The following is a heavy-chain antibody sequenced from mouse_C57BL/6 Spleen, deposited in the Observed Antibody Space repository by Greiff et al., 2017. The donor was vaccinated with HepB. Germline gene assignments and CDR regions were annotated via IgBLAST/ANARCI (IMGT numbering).Heavy chain of an antibody. D-gene: IGHD2-4*01. CDR1: GYSFTGYY. CDR2: INPSTGGT. V-gene: IGHV1-42*01. J-gene: IGHJ3*01. Sequence: EVQLQQSGPELVKPGASVKISCKASGYSFTGYYMNWVKQSPEKSLEWIGEINPSTGGTTYNQKFKAKATLTVDKSSSTAYMQLKSLTSEDSAVYYCARGDDYDGGAWFAYWGQGTLVTVSA. CDR3: ARGDDYDGGAWFAY.